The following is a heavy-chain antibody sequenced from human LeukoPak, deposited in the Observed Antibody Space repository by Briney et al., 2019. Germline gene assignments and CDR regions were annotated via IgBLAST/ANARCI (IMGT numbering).Heavy chain of an antibody. CDR1: GFTFSDYY. CDR3: ASEYSSSPDHYYYYYMDV. V-gene: IGHV3-11*04. Sequence: PGGSLRLSCAASGFTFSDYYMSWIRQAPGKGLEWVSYISSSGSTIYYADSVKGRFTISRDNAKNSLYLQMNSLRAEDTAVYYCASEYSSSPDHYYYYYMDVWGKGTTVTVSS. J-gene: IGHJ6*03. CDR2: ISSSGSTI. D-gene: IGHD6-6*01.